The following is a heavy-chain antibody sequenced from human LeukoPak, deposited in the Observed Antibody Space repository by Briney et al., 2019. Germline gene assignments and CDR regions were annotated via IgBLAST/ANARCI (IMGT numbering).Heavy chain of an antibody. CDR2: IYSGGST. Sequence: GGSLRLSCAASGFTVSSNYMGWVRQAPGKGLEWVSVIYSGGSTYYADSVKGRFTISRDNSKNTLYLQMNSLRAEDTAVYYCARYSGSYSFDYWGQGTLVTVSS. J-gene: IGHJ4*02. V-gene: IGHV3-66*01. D-gene: IGHD1-26*01. CDR3: ARYSGSYSFDY. CDR1: GFTVSSNY.